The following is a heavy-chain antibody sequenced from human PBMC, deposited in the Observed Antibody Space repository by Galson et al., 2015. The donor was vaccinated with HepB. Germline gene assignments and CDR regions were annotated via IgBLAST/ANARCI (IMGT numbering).Heavy chain of an antibody. CDR2: IWYDGSNK. D-gene: IGHD3-22*01. CDR1: GFTFSSYG. Sequence: SLRLSCAASGFTFSSYGMHWVRQAPGKGLEWVAVIWYDGSNKYYADSVKGRFTISRDNSKNTLYLQMNSLRAEDTAVYYCARDGYLPPTYYYDSSGYPDYYYYGMDVWGQGTTVTVSS. J-gene: IGHJ6*02. V-gene: IGHV3-33*01. CDR3: ARDGYLPPTYYYDSSGYPDYYYYGMDV.